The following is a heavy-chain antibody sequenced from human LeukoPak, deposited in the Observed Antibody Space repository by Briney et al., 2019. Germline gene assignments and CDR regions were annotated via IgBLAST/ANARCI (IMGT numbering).Heavy chain of an antibody. CDR2: IYYSGST. Sequence: SATLSLTCTVSGGSISSSSYYWGWIRQPPGKGLEWIGSIYYSGSTYYNPSLKSRVTISVDRSKNQFSLKLSSVTAADTAVYYCARRMGDSSGYYYFDYWGQGTLVTVSS. J-gene: IGHJ4*02. CDR3: ARRMGDSSGYYYFDY. CDR1: GGSISSSSYY. D-gene: IGHD3-22*01. V-gene: IGHV4-39*01.